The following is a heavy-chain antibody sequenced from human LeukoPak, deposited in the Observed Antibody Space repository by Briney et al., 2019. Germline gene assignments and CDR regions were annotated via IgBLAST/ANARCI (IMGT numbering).Heavy chain of an antibody. V-gene: IGHV3-21*01. CDR2: ISSGSAYI. J-gene: IGHJ6*02. D-gene: IGHD1-26*01. CDR3: ARDTPRGGGMDV. CDR1: GFTFSSYS. Sequence: PGGSLRLSCAASGFTFSSYSMNWVRQAPGKGLEWVSSISSGSAYIYYADSVKGRFTISRDNAKNSLNLQMNSLRAEDTAVYYCARDTPRGGGMDVWGQGTTVTVSS.